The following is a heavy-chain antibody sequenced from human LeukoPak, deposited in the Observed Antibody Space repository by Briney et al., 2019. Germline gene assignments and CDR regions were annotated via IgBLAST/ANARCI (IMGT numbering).Heavy chain of an antibody. J-gene: IGHJ6*03. D-gene: IGHD4-11*01. CDR1: GGSISSSSYY. CDR3: ARASVTYYYYYYMDV. V-gene: IGHV4-39*07. Sequence: SETLSLTCTVSGGSISSSSYYWGWIRQPPGKGLEWIGSIYYSGNTYYNPSLKSRVTISVDTSKNQFSLKLSSVTAADTAVYYCARASVTYYYYYYMDVWGKGTTVTVSS. CDR2: IYYSGNT.